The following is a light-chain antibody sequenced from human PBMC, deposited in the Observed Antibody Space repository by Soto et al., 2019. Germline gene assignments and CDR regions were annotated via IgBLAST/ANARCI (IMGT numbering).Light chain of an antibody. CDR1: QGISNY. CDR3: QQHNSSPRT. J-gene: IGKJ1*01. V-gene: IGKV1-27*01. CDR2: AAS. Sequence: DIQMTQSPSSLSASVGDRVTITCRASQGISNYLAWYQQKPGKVPKLLIYAASTLQTGVPSWFSGSGSVTEFTLTISSLQPEYVATYYYQQHNSSPRTFGQGTKVDIK.